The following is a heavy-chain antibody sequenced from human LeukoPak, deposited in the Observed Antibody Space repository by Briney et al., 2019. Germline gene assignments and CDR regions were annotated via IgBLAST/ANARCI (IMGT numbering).Heavy chain of an antibody. J-gene: IGHJ4*02. CDR2: VYYSAST. Sequence: SETPSLTCTVSVVSISSSPYYWGWIRQPPGKGLEWIGSVYYSASTYYNPSLSSRLTIFIDTSKNQFSLRLSSVTAADTAVYYCARHYDTSRYYYSFDIWGQGTLVTVSS. V-gene: IGHV4-39*01. CDR1: VVSISSSPYY. D-gene: IGHD3-22*01. CDR3: ARHYDTSRYYYSFDI.